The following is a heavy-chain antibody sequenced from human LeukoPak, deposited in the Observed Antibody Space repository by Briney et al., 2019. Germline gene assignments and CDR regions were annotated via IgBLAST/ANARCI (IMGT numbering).Heavy chain of an antibody. Sequence: ASVKVSCKASGYTFTTYDINWVRQATGQGLEWMGWMNPNSGNTGYVQKFQGRVTMTRNTSISTAYMELSSLKSEDTAVYYCAPYYYGSGSYFAFDYWGQGTLVTVSS. V-gene: IGHV1-8*01. CDR1: GYTFTTYD. D-gene: IGHD3-10*01. CDR3: APYYYGSGSYFAFDY. CDR2: MNPNSGNT. J-gene: IGHJ4*02.